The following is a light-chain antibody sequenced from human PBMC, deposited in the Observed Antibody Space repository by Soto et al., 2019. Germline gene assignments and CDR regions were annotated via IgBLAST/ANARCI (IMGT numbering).Light chain of an antibody. V-gene: IGKV3-20*01. J-gene: IGKJ5*01. CDR1: QSVSSSY. CDR2: GAS. Sequence: EIVLTQSPGTLSLSPGERATLSCRASQSVSSSYLVWYQQKPGQAPRLLIYGASSRATGIPDRFIGSGSGTDFTLTISRLEPDDSAVYFCQQYGGSPITFGQGTRLEIK. CDR3: QQYGGSPIT.